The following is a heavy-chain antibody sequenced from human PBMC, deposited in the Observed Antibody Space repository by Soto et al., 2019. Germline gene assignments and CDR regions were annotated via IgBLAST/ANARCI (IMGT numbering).Heavy chain of an antibody. CDR1: GFTFSSYA. CDR3: AKAERDMAFGEVTDY. Sequence: EVQLLESGGGLVQPGGSLRLSCAASGFTFSSYAMSWVRQAPGKGLEWVSLISSSGGSTYYADSVKGRFTISRDNSKNTLYLQMNSRRAEDTAVYYCAKAERDMAFGEVTDYWGQGTLGTVSS. V-gene: IGHV3-23*01. J-gene: IGHJ4*02. D-gene: IGHD3-10*01. CDR2: ISSSGGST.